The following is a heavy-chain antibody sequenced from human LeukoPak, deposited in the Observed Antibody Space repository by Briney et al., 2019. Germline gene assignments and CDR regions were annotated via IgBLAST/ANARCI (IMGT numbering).Heavy chain of an antibody. Sequence: PGRSLRLSCAASGFTFSNYGMHWVRQAPGKGPEWVAIVSRDGRSKYYADSVKGRFTTSRDNSKNMLDLQMNSLRAEDTAAYHCVKEDSSYYFDNWGQGTLVTVSS. J-gene: IGHJ4*02. V-gene: IGHV3-30*18. CDR3: VKEDSSYYFDN. CDR2: VSRDGRSK. D-gene: IGHD2-21*01. CDR1: GFTFSNYG.